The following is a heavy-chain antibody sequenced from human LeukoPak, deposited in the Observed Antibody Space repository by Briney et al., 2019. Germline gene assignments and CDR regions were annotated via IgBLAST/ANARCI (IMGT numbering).Heavy chain of an antibody. CDR3: ARATAPLRPTVSFDY. V-gene: IGHV1-69*01. J-gene: IGHJ4*02. CDR2: IIPIFGTA. Sequence: GSSVKVSCKASGGTFNSYAISWVRQAPGQGLEWMGGIIPIFGTANYAQKFQGRVTITADESTSTAYMELSSLRSEDTAVYYCARATAPLRPTVSFDYWGQGTLVTVSS. D-gene: IGHD5-12*01. CDR1: GGTFNSYA.